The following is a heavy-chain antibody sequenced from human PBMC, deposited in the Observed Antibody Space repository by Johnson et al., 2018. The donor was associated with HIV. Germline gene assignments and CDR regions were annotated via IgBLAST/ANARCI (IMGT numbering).Heavy chain of an antibody. Sequence: QEQLVESGGGVVQPGTSLRLSCAASGFRFSTYALHWVRQTPGKGLEWVSVISDDGNNIYYADSLKGRFTIARDNSKQSVHLQINSLRTEDTAVYYCAKETRDSRSAFDIWGQGTMVTVSS. CDR1: GFRFSTYA. J-gene: IGHJ3*02. CDR2: ISDDGNNI. V-gene: IGHV3-30*07. CDR3: AKETRDSRSAFDI. D-gene: IGHD3-22*01.